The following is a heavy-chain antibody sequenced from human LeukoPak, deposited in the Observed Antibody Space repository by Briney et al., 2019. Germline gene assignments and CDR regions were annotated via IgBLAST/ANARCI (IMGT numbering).Heavy chain of an antibody. V-gene: IGHV3-48*01. CDR1: GFSFSDYN. D-gene: IGHD5-12*01. CDR2: ITRSSSPI. Sequence: GGSLRLSCAASGFSFSDYNMNWVRQAPGKGLEWLSYITRSSSPIYYADSVKGRFTTSRENAKNSLYLQMNSLRAEDTAVYYCARDNAGYDYWGQGTLVTVSS. J-gene: IGHJ4*02. CDR3: ARDNAGYDY.